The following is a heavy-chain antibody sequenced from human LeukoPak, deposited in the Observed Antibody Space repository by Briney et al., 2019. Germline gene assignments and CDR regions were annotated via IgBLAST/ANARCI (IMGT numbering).Heavy chain of an antibody. CDR1: GYTFTSYG. D-gene: IGHD3-10*01. V-gene: IGHV1-18*01. CDR2: ISGYNGNT. CDR3: ARDLYGSGSYYNPGDDY. Sequence: ASVKVSCKASGYTFTSYGINWVRQAPGQGLEWMGWISGYNGNTNYAQKLQGRVTMTTDTSTSTAYMELRSLRSDDTAVYYCARDLYGSGSYYNPGDDYWGQGTLVTVSS. J-gene: IGHJ4*02.